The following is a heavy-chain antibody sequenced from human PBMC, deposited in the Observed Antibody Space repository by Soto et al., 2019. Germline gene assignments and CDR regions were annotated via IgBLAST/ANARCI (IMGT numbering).Heavy chain of an antibody. D-gene: IGHD2-2*01. CDR3: VKGRCDIVVVPANWFGP. Sequence: VGSLRLSCSASGFTFSSYAMHWVRQAPGKGLEYVSAISSNGGSTYYADSVKGRFTISRDNSKNTLYLQMSSLRAEDTAVYYCVKGRCDIVVVPANWFGPWGQGTRGTAPQ. CDR1: GFTFSSYA. J-gene: IGHJ5*02. CDR2: ISSNGGST. V-gene: IGHV3-64D*06.